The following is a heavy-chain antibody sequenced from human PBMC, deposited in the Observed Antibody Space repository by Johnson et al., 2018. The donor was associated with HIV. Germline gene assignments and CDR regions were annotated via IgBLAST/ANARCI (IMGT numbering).Heavy chain of an antibody. CDR1: GFTFNKYW. Sequence: VQLVESGGGVVQPGGSLRLSCAASGFTFNKYWMSWVRQAPGKGLEWVANIKQDGSEKYYVDSVKGRFTISRDNAKKSLYLQMNSLRAEDTAVYYCARQQLSRNVAFDIWGQGTMVTVSS. CDR3: ARQQLSRNVAFDI. J-gene: IGHJ3*02. V-gene: IGHV3-7*03. CDR2: IKQDGSEK. D-gene: IGHD6-13*01.